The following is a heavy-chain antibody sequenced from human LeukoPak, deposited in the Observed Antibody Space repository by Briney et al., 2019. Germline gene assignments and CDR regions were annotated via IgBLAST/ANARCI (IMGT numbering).Heavy chain of an antibody. CDR1: GGSFSGYY. CDR3: ARGSITMVRGGADV. V-gene: IGHV4-34*01. Sequence: PSETLSLTCAVYGGSFSGYYWSWIRQPPGKGLEWIGEINHSGSTNYNPSLKSRVTISVDTSKNQFSLKLSSVTAADTAVYYCARGSITMVRGGADVWGKGTTVTVSS. J-gene: IGHJ6*04. CDR2: INHSGST. D-gene: IGHD3-10*01.